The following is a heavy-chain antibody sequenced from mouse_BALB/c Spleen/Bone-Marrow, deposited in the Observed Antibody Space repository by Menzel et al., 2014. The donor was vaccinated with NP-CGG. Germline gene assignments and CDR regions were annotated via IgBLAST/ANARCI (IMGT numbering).Heavy chain of an antibody. CDR3: AYYRYDVNY. Sequence: DLVKPGASVKLSCKASGYTFTSYWINWIKQRPGQGLEWIGRIAPGCGSTYYNEMFKGKAILTVDTSSSTAYIQLSSLSSEDSAVYFCAYYRYDVNYWGQGTTLTVSS. V-gene: IGHV1S41*01. J-gene: IGHJ2*01. CDR1: GYTFTSYW. CDR2: IAPGCGST. D-gene: IGHD2-14*01.